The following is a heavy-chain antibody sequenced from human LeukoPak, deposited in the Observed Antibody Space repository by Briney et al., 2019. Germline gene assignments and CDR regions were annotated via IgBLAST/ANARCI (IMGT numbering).Heavy chain of an antibody. CDR1: GYTFTSYY. V-gene: IGHV1-46*01. CDR3: ARSYGLRSYYYDSSGYYYFDY. J-gene: IGHJ4*02. D-gene: IGHD3-22*01. Sequence: GASVKVSCKASGYTFTSYYMHWVRQAPGQGLEWMGIINPSGGSTSYAQKFQGRVTMTRDMSTSTVYMELSSLRSEDTAVYYCARSYGLRSYYYDSSGYYYFDYWGQGTLVTVSS. CDR2: INPSGGST.